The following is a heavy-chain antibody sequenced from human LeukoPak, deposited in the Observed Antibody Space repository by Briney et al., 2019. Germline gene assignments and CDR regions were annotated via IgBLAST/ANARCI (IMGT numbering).Heavy chain of an antibody. Sequence: GSLRLSCAASGFTFSNYAMQWIRQAPGKGLEWIGYIHYSGSTNHNSSLKSRVTISVDTSKNQYSLKLNSVTAADTAVYYCARDGVAGGFDFWGQGTLVTVSS. CDR2: IHYSGST. CDR3: ARDGVAGGFDF. CDR1: GFTFSNYA. D-gene: IGHD6-19*01. J-gene: IGHJ4*02. V-gene: IGHV4-59*01.